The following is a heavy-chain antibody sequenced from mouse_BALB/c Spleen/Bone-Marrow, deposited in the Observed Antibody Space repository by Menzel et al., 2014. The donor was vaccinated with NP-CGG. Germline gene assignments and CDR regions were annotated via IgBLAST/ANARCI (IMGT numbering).Heavy chain of an antibody. CDR3: ARRWLPYAMDY. D-gene: IGHD2-3*01. CDR1: GYTFTSYI. V-gene: IGHV1-14*01. Sequence: VQLQQPGLELVKPGASVKMSCRASGYTFTSYIMHWVKQKPGQGLEWIGYINPYNDGTKYNEKFKGKATLTSDKSSSTAYMELSSLTSEDSAVYYCARRWLPYAMDYWGQGTSVTVSS. J-gene: IGHJ4*01. CDR2: INPYNDGT.